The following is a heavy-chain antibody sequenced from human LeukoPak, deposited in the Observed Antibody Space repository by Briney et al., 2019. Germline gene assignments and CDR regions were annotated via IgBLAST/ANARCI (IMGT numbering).Heavy chain of an antibody. D-gene: IGHD3-10*01. CDR2: MNPNSGNT. J-gene: IGHJ6*04. V-gene: IGHV1-8*01. CDR1: GYTFTSYD. CDR3: ARNLWFGDEYYYGMDV. Sequence: ASVKVSCKASGYTFTSYDINWVRQATGQGLEWMGWMNPNSGNTGYAQKFQGRVTMTRNTSISTAYMELSSLRSEDTAVYYCARNLWFGDEYYYGMDVWGKGTTVTVSS.